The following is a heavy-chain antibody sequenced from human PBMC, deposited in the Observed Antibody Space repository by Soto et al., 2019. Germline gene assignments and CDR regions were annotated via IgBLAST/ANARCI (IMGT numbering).Heavy chain of an antibody. Sequence: QVQLVQSGAEVKKPGASVKVSCKASGYTFTSYGISWVRQAPGQGLEWMGWISAYNGNTNYAQKLQGRVTMTTDTSPSTAYMELRSLRSDDTAVYYCARHREGPPGIVGERGYFDYWGQGPLVTVSS. CDR1: GYTFTSYG. CDR2: ISAYNGNT. J-gene: IGHJ4*02. D-gene: IGHD1-26*01. CDR3: ARHREGPPGIVGERGYFDY. V-gene: IGHV1-18*01.